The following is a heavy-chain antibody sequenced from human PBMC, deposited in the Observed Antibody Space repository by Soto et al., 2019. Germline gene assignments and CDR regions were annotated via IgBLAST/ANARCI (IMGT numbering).Heavy chain of an antibody. CDR3: ARELYLHYGETGGHPLDY. CDR2: IWYDGSNK. D-gene: IGHD4-17*01. Sequence: QVQLVESGGGVVQPGRSLRLSCAASGFTFSSYGMHWVRQAPGKGLEWVAVIWYDGSNKYYADSVKGRFTISRDNSKNTLYLQMNSLRAEDTAVYYCARELYLHYGETGGHPLDYWGQGTLVTVSS. V-gene: IGHV3-33*01. J-gene: IGHJ4*02. CDR1: GFTFSSYG.